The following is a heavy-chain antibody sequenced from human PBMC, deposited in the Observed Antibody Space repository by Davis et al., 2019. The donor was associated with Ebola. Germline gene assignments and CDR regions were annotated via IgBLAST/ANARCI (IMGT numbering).Heavy chain of an antibody. CDR1: GGSISSGDSY. CDR2: IYYSGST. Sequence: PSEPLSLTCPVSGGSISSGDSYWCWIRQPPGKGLEWIGYIYYSGSTYYNPSLKSRVTIAVDTSKNQFSLKLSSVTAADTAVYYCARGGRLRYFDWLSYWGQGTLVTVSS. CDR3: ARGGRLRYFDWLSY. V-gene: IGHV4-30-4*01. J-gene: IGHJ4*02. D-gene: IGHD3-9*01.